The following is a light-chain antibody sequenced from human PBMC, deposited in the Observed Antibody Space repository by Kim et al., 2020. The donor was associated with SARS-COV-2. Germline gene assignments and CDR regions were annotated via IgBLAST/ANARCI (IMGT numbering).Light chain of an antibody. CDR3: QLYGSSPRLT. CDR2: GAS. V-gene: IGKV3-20*01. Sequence: EIVLTQSPGTLSLSPGERATLSCRASQSVSSSYLAWYQQKPGQAPRLLIYGASSRATGIPDRFSGSGSGTDFTLTISRLEPEDFAVYYCQLYGSSPRLTFGGGTKLEI. J-gene: IGKJ4*01. CDR1: QSVSSSY.